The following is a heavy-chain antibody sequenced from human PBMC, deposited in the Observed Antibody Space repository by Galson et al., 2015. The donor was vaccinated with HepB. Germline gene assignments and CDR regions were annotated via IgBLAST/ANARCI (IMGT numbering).Heavy chain of an antibody. V-gene: IGHV3-30*03. Sequence: SLRLSCAASGFTFSSYGIHWVCQAPGKGLEWVAVISYDGSNKYYADSGKGRFTISRDNSKNTLFLQMNSLRAEDTAVYYCAIVDYYGSGSYYNADYWGQGTLVTVSS. D-gene: IGHD3-10*01. CDR3: AIVDYYGSGSYYNADY. J-gene: IGHJ4*02. CDR2: ISYDGSNK. CDR1: GFTFSSYG.